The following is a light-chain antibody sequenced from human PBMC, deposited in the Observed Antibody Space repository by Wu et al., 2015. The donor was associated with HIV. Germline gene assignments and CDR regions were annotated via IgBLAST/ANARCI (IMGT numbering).Light chain of an antibody. CDR1: QSVSSVY. V-gene: IGKV3-20*01. J-gene: IGKJ1*01. CDR3: QQYGVTTWT. Sequence: EIVLTQSPAILSLSLGERATLSCRASQSVSSVYLAWYQQKPGQAPRLLVYGTSRRATGVPDRFSGSGSGTDFTLTISRLEPEDFALYYCQQYGVTTWTFGQGTKVEIK. CDR2: GTS.